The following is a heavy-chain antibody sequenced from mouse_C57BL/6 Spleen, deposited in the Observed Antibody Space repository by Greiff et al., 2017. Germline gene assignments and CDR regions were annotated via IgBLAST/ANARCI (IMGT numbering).Heavy chain of an antibody. CDR3: ARGPYYGNYVRYFDV. V-gene: IGHV1-22*01. D-gene: IGHD2-10*01. CDR1: GYTFTDYN. Sequence: EVQLVESGPELVKPGASVKMSCKASGYTFTDYNMHWVKQSHGKSLEWIGYINPNNGGTSYNQKFKGKATLTVNKSSSTAYMELRSLTSEDSAVYYCARGPYYGNYVRYFDVWGTGTTVTVSS. CDR2: INPNNGGT. J-gene: IGHJ1*03.